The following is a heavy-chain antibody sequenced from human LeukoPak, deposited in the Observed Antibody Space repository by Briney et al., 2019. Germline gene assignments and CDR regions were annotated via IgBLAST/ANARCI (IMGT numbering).Heavy chain of an antibody. V-gene: IGHV3-7*01. CDR1: GFTFSSYW. CDR3: ARGVAAAGTIDY. CDR2: IKQDGSEK. J-gene: IGHJ4*02. Sequence: GGSLRLSCAVSGFTFSSYWMSWVRQAPGKGLEWVANIKQDGSEKYYVDSVKGRFTISRDNAKNSLYLQMNSLRAEDTAVYYCARGVAAAGTIDYWGQGTLVTVSS. D-gene: IGHD6-13*01.